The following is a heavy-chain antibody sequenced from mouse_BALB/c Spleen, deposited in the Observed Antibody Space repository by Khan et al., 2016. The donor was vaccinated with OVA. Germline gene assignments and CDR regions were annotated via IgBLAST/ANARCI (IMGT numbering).Heavy chain of an antibody. CDR1: GFTFNSYG. V-gene: IGHV5-17*02. CDR2: ISGDSNTI. CDR3: CTSYFYGYYFDY. Sequence: EVQLVESGGGLVQPGGSRKLSCAASGFTFNSYGMHWIRQAPEKGLEWVAYISGDSNTIHYADTVKGRFTISRDNPKNTLFLQMTSLMSEDTAMDYCCTSYFYGYYFDYWGPGTTLTVS. D-gene: IGHD1-1*01. J-gene: IGHJ2*01.